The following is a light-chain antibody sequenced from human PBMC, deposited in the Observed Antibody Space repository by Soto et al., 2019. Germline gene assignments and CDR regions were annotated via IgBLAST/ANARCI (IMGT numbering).Light chain of an antibody. V-gene: IGKV1-39*01. CDR3: QQTYYAPLS. J-gene: IGKJ4*01. Sequence: ASQTISTWMAWYQQAPGRAPKFLISAASSLQSGVPSRFSGSGSGTDFSLTIRCLQPEDFAPYICQQTYYAPLSFARGTKVDIK. CDR1: QTISTW. CDR2: AAS.